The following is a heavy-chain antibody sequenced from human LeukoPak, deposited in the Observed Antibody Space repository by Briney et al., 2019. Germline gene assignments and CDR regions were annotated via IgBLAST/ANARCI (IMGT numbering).Heavy chain of an antibody. CDR2: IISVRDTA. J-gene: IGHJ4*02. V-gene: IGHV1-69*08. Sequence: SVKVSCKVSGGTFISYSLSWVRQAPGQGLEWMGRIISVRDTANYAQKFQGRVTITLDQSTSTTYMTLSGLRSEDSAMYYCARDPRGGSYYFDNWGQGTLVTASS. CDR3: ARDPRGGSYYFDN. CDR1: GGTFISYS. D-gene: IGHD1-26*01.